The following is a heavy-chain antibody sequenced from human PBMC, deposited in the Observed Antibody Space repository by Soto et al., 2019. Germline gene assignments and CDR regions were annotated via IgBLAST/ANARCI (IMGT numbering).Heavy chain of an antibody. CDR3: ARDPAHYSSGSNWFDP. V-gene: IGHV3-30-3*01. Sequence: SLRLSCAAYGFTFSSYAMHWVRQAPGKGLEWVAVISYDGSNKYYADSVKGRFTISRDNSKNTLYLQMNSLRAEDTAVYYCARDPAHYSSGSNWFDPWGQGTLVTGSS. CDR1: GFTFSSYA. CDR2: ISYDGSNK. J-gene: IGHJ5*02. D-gene: IGHD3-22*01.